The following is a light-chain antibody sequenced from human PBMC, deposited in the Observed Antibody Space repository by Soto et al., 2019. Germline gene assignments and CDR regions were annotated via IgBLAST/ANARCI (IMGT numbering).Light chain of an antibody. Sequence: QSVLTQPPSVSGAPGQRVTISCTGSYSNIGAGYDVHWYQQFPGTAPKLIIYGNTKRPSGVPDRFSGSKSGTSASLVITGLQAEDEADYYCQSYDNTLSRVHVFGTGTKLTVL. CDR3: QSYDNTLSRVHV. J-gene: IGLJ1*01. CDR2: GNT. CDR1: YSNIGAGYD. V-gene: IGLV1-40*01.